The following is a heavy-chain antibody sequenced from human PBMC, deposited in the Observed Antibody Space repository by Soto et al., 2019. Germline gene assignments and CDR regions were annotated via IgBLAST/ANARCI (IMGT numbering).Heavy chain of an antibody. CDR3: ARDGYNLDYYYGMDV. CDR1: GFTFSSYS. CDR2: ISSSSSYI. V-gene: IGHV3-21*01. J-gene: IGHJ6*02. Sequence: GGSLRLSCAASGFTFSSYSMNWVRQAPGKGLEWVSSISSSSSYIYYADSVKGRFTISRDNAKNSLYLQMNSLRAEDTAVYYCARDGYNLDYYYGMDVWGQGTTVTV. D-gene: IGHD5-12*01.